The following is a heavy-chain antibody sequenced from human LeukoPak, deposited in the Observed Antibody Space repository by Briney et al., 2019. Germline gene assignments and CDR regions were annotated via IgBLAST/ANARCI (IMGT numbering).Heavy chain of an antibody. V-gene: IGHV5-10-1*01. J-gene: IGHJ4*02. D-gene: IGHD3-22*01. CDR3: ARISYYDSSGYYDY. CDR1: EYRFTSYW. CDR2: IDPSDSYT. Sequence: GESLKISCKGSEYRFTSYWIGWVRQMPGKGLEWMGRIDPSDSYTNYSPSFQGHVTISADKSISTAYLQWSSLKASDTAMYYCARISYYDSSGYYDYWGQGTLVTVSS.